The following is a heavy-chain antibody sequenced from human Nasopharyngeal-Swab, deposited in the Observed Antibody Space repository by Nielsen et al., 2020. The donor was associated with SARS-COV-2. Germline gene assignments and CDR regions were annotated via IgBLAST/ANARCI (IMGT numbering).Heavy chain of an antibody. CDR1: GYTSTGYY. D-gene: IGHD1-1*01. CDR2: INPNSGGT. Sequence: ASVKVSCKASGYTSTGYYMHWVRQAPGQGLEWMGRINPNSGGTNYAQKFQGRVTMTRDTSISTAYMELSRLRSDDTAVYYCARDGTRYNWNDYYYYGMDVWGQGTTVTVSS. V-gene: IGHV1-2*06. CDR3: ARDGTRYNWNDYYYYGMDV. J-gene: IGHJ6*02.